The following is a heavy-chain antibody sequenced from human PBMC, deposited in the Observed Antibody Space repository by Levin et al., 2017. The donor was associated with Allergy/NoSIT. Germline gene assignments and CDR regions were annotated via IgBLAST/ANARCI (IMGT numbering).Heavy chain of an antibody. V-gene: IGHV1-69*01. CDR1: GGTFSSYA. CDR3: ARDSHDYGDEPSGYNWFDP. CDR2: IIPIFGTA. D-gene: IGHD4-17*01. Sequence: KISCKASGGTFSSYAISWVRQAPGQGLEWMGGIIPIFGTANYAQKFQGRVTITADESTSTAYMELSSLRSEDTAVYYCARDSHDYGDEPSGYNWFDPWGQGTLVTVSS. J-gene: IGHJ5*02.